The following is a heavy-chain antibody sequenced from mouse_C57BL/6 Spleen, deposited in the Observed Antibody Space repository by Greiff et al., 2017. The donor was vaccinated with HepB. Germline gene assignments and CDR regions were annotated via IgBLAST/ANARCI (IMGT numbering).Heavy chain of an antibody. V-gene: IGHV5-17*01. Sequence: VQLTESGGGLVKPGGSLKLSCAASGFPFSDYGMHWVRQATEQGLEWVAYISSGSSTIYYADTVKGRFTISRDNAKNTLFLQMTSLRSEDTSMYYCARPYYYGSPYYFDYWGQGTTLTVSA. D-gene: IGHD1-1*01. CDR1: GFPFSDYG. CDR2: ISSGSSTI. J-gene: IGHJ2*01. CDR3: ARPYYYGSPYYFDY.